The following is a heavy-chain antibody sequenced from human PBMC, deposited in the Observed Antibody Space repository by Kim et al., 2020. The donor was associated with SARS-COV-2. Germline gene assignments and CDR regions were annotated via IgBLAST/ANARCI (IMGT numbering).Heavy chain of an antibody. CDR1: GFTFSNHG. Sequence: GGSLRLSCSASGFTFSNHGMHWVRRAPGKGLEDVSTINRDGKNTHYADSVKGRFTVSRDNSKNTLYLQMNNLGPDDTALYYCVKGGCGGGGCSPFDGWGQGTLVTVSS. J-gene: IGHJ4*02. CDR3: VKGGCGGGGCSPFDG. V-gene: IGHV3-64D*09. CDR2: INRDGKNT. D-gene: IGHD2-15*01.